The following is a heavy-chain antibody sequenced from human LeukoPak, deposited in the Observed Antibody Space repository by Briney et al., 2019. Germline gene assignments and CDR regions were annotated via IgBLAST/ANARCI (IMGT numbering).Heavy chain of an antibody. CDR2: IKQDGSVK. V-gene: IGHV3-7*01. CDR1: GFTFSTYW. J-gene: IGHJ5*02. CDR3: ATDGAGFDT. Sequence: GGSLRLSCVVSGFTFSTYWMSWVRQAPGKGLECVATIKQDGSVKNYGDSVQGRFTISRDNAKNSLYLQMHSLRVEDTAVYYCATDGAGFDTWGQGVLVTVSS.